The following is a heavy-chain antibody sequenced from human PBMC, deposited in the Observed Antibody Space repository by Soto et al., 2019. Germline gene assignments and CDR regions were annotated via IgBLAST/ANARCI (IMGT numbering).Heavy chain of an antibody. CDR2: ISYDGSNK. CDR3: AKDSRSIAVAGTYYYYGMDV. J-gene: IGHJ6*02. V-gene: IGHV3-30*18. Sequence: QVQLVESGGGVVQPGRSLRLSCAASGFTFSSYGMHWVRQAPGKGLEWVAVISYDGSNKYHADSVKGRFTISRDNSKNTLYLQMNSLRAEDTAVYYCAKDSRSIAVAGTYYYYGMDVWGQGTTVTVSS. D-gene: IGHD6-19*01. CDR1: GFTFSSYG.